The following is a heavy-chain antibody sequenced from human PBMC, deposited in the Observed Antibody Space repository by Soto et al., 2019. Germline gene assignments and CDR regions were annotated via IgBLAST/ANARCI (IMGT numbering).Heavy chain of an antibody. CDR1: GLTLSNYW. V-gene: IGHV3-7*05. CDR2: IKEDGSDK. Sequence: GGSLRLSCEASGLTLSNYWMNWFRQAPGKRLEFVANIKEDGSDKHYVDSVKGRFAISRDNAKNSLFLDMRSLRAGDTAVYYCVRGIVGGIRAFDIWGQGTLVTVSS. D-gene: IGHD1-26*01. J-gene: IGHJ3*02. CDR3: VRGIVGGIRAFDI.